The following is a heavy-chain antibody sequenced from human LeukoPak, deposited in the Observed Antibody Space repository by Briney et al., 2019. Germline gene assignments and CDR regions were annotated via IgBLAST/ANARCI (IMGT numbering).Heavy chain of an antibody. D-gene: IGHD6-19*01. CDR2: MNPNSGGT. CDR3: ARSNGASGGRDAFDI. V-gene: IGHV1-2*04. Sequence: ASVKVSCKASGYTFTSYDINWVRQATGQGLEWMGWMNPNSGGTSYAQKFQGWVTMTRDTSISTAYMELSRLRSDDTAVYYCARSNGASGGRDAFDIWGQGTMVTVSS. J-gene: IGHJ3*02. CDR1: GYTFTSYD.